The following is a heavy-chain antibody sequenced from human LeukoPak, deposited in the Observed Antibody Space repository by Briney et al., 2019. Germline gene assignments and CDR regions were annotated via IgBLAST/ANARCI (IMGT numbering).Heavy chain of an antibody. J-gene: IGHJ4*02. Sequence: ASVKVSCKASGYTFTSYYMHWVRQAPGQGLEWMGIINPSGGTTSYAQKFQGRVTMTRDTSTSTVYMELSSLRSEDTAVYYCARGSGGSSGWYPNLLLDYGGQGTLVTVSS. V-gene: IGHV1-46*01. CDR3: ARGSGGSSGWYPNLLLDY. D-gene: IGHD6-19*01. CDR1: GYTFTSYY. CDR2: INPSGGTT.